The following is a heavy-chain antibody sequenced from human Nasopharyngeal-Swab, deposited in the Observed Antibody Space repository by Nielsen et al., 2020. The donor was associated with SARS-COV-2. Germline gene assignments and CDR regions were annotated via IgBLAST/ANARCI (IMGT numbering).Heavy chain of an antibody. CDR1: GFNFTSYA. V-gene: IGHV3-30-3*02. CDR2: VSYDGTNT. D-gene: IGHD3-16*01. CDR3: AKDRGGRSLDS. J-gene: IGHJ4*02. Sequence: GESLKISCSVSGFNFTSYAIHCVRQPPGKGLEWVAVVSYDGTNTFYADSVKGRFAISRDNSKSTVSLQMNSLRSEDTAVYYCAKDRGGRSLDSWGQGTLVTSPQ.